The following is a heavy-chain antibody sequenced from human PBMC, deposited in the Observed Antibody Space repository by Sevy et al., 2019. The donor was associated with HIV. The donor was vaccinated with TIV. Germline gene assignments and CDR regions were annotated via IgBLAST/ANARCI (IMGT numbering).Heavy chain of an antibody. CDR2: IYYSGST. Sequence: SETLSLTCTVSGGSISSYYWSWIRQPPGKGLEWIGYIYYSGSTNYNPSLKSRVTISVDTSKNQFSLKLSSVTAADTAVYYCARSDYGDFYYFDYWGQGTMVTVSS. CDR3: ARSDYGDFYYFDY. D-gene: IGHD4-17*01. V-gene: IGHV4-59*08. J-gene: IGHJ4*02. CDR1: GGSISSYY.